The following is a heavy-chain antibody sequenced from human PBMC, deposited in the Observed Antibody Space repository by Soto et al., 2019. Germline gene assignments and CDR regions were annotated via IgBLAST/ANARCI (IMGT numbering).Heavy chain of an antibody. V-gene: IGHV5-10-1*01. CDR1: GYSFTSYW. J-gene: IGHJ6*02. CDR3: ARRLSIAVAGPYYYYGMDV. Sequence: GESLKISCKGSGYSFTSYWISWVRQMPGKGLEWMGRIDPSDSYTNYSPSFQGHVTISADNSISTAYLQWSSLKASDTAMYYCARRLSIAVAGPYYYYGMDVWGQGTTVTVSS. CDR2: IDPSDSYT. D-gene: IGHD6-19*01.